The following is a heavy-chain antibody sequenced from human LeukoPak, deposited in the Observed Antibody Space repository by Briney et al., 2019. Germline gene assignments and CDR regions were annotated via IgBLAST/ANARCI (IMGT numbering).Heavy chain of an antibody. J-gene: IGHJ6*03. Sequence: GGSLRLSCTASGFTFGDYAMSWVRQAPGKGLEWVGFIRSKAYGGTTEYAASVKGRFTISRDDSKSIAYLQMNSLKTEDTAVYYCTRVNYGGNYYYYMDVWGKGTTVTISS. CDR2: IRSKAYGGTT. CDR1: GFTFGDYA. V-gene: IGHV3-49*04. D-gene: IGHD4-23*01. CDR3: TRVNYGGNYYYYMDV.